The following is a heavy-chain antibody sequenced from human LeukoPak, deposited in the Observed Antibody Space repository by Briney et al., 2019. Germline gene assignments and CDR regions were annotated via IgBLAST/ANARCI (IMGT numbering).Heavy chain of an antibody. V-gene: IGHV3-74*01. D-gene: IGHD1-1*01. J-gene: IGHJ4*02. CDR1: GFTFSSYG. Sequence: PGGSLRLSCAASGFTFSSYGMHWVRQAPGKGLVWVSHIKSDGSRTNYADSVKGRFTISRDNAKNTLYLQMNSLTAEDTAVYYCARATSETTGGLDYWGQGTLVTVSS. CDR2: IKSDGSRT. CDR3: ARATSETTGGLDY.